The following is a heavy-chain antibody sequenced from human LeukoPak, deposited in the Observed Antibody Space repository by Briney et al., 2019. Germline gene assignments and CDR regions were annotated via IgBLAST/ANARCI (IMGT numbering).Heavy chain of an antibody. CDR3: ARVSSRLGCSSTSCYNDAFDI. CDR2: INPSGGST. D-gene: IGHD2-2*01. J-gene: IGHJ3*02. Sequence: ASVKVSCKASGYTFTSYYMHWVRQAPGQGLEWMGIINPSGGSTSYAQKFQGRVTMTRDTSTNTVYMELSSLRSEDTAVYYCARVSSRLGCSSTSCYNDAFDIWGQGTMVTVSS. CDR1: GYTFTSYY. V-gene: IGHV1-46*01.